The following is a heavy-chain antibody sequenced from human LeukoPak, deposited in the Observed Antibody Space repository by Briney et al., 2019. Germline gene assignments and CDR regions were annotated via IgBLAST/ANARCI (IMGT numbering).Heavy chain of an antibody. CDR2: IDSDGTGT. CDR3: TREGLDP. V-gene: IGHV3-74*01. J-gene: IGHJ5*02. CDR1: GFTFSSYW. Sequence: PGGSLRLSCAASGFTFSSYWMHWVRQAPGKGLVWVSRIDSDGTGTIYADSVRGRFTISRDNAKNTMYLQMNSLRVEDTAVYYCTREGLDPWGQGTLVTASS. D-gene: IGHD2-21*01.